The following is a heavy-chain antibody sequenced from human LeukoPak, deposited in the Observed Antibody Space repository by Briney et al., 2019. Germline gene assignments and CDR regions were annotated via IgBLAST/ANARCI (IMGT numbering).Heavy chain of an antibody. Sequence: PSETLSLTCTVSGGSISSSSYYWGWIRQPPGKGLEWVANIKQDGSEKYYVDSVKGRFTISRDNAKNTVVLQMNSLSAEDTAVYYCATGGAQYYDYWGQGTVVTVSS. CDR2: IKQDGSEK. D-gene: IGHD3-16*01. CDR3: ATGGAQYYDY. J-gene: IGHJ4*02. CDR1: GGSISSSSYY. V-gene: IGHV3-7*01.